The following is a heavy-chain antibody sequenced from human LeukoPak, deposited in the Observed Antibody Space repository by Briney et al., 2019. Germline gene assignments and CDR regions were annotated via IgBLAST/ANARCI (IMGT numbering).Heavy chain of an antibody. J-gene: IGHJ4*02. D-gene: IGHD3-22*01. CDR3: AKDPGYYDSSGTTY. CDR1: GFTFSSNG. Sequence: GGSLRLSCAASGFTFSSNGMHWVRQAPGKGLEWVSAISGSGGSTYYADSVKGRFTISRDNSKNTLYLQMNSLRAEDTAVYYCAKDPGYYDSSGTTYWGQGTLVTVSS. V-gene: IGHV3-23*01. CDR2: ISGSGGST.